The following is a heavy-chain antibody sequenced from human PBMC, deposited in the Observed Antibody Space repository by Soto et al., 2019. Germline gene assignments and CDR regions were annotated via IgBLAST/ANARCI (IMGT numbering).Heavy chain of an antibody. D-gene: IGHD5-12*01. CDR2: IIPIFGTA. CDR1: GGTFSSYA. Sequence: SVKVSCKASGGTFSSYAISWVRQAPGQGLEWMGGIIPIFGTANYAQKFQGRVTITADESTSTAYMELSSLRSEDTAVYYCARVGEMATITGSFDYWGQGTLVTVS. J-gene: IGHJ4*02. CDR3: ARVGEMATITGSFDY. V-gene: IGHV1-69*13.